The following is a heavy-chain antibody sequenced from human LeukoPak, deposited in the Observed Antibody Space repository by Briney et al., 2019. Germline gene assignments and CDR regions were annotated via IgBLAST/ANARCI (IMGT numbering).Heavy chain of an antibody. D-gene: IGHD2-2*01. CDR2: IYTSGST. V-gene: IGHV4-4*07. Sequence: PSETLSLTCTVSGGSISSYYWSWVRQPAGKGLEWVGRIYTSGSTNYNPSLKSGVTMSVETSKKKFSLKQSSVTAADTAVYYCARGKAGYCSSTSCHLYYYYYMDVWGKGTTVTVSS. J-gene: IGHJ6*03. CDR3: ARGKAGYCSSTSCHLYYYYYMDV. CDR1: GGSISSYY.